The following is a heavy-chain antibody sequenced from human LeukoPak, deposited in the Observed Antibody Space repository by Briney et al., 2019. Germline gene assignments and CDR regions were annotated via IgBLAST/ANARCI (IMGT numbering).Heavy chain of an antibody. CDR3: ARRDRGSGYHYY. V-gene: IGHV1-8*01. Sequence: GASVKVSCKASGYTFTSYDMNWVRQATGQGLEWMGWMNPNSGNTGYAQKFQGRVTMTRNTSISTAYMELSSLRSEDTAVYYCARRDRGSGYHYYWGQGTLVTVSS. J-gene: IGHJ4*02. D-gene: IGHD3-22*01. CDR2: MNPNSGNT. CDR1: GYTFTSYD.